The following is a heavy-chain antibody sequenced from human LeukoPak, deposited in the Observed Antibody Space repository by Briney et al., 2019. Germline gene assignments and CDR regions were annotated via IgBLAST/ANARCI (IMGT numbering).Heavy chain of an antibody. J-gene: IGHJ4*02. D-gene: IGHD3-22*01. CDR3: ARTPTYYYDSSGYDTGY. CDR2: ISAYNGNT. CDR1: GYTFTSYG. V-gene: IGHV1-18*01. Sequence: GASVKVSCKASGYTFTSYGISWARQAPGQGLEWMGWISAYNGNTNYAQKLQGRVTMTTDTSTSTAYMELRSLRSDDTAVYYCARTPTYYYDSSGYDTGYWGQGTLVTVSS.